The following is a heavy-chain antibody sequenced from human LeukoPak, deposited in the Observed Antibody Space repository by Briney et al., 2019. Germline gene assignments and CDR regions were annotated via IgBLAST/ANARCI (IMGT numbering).Heavy chain of an antibody. CDR2: IRYDGSNK. D-gene: IGHD3-16*02. CDR1: GFTFSSYG. Sequence: GGSLRLSCAASGFTFSSYGMHWARQAPGKGLEWVAFIRYDGSNKYYADSVKGRFTISRDNSKNTLYLQMNSLRAEDTAVYYCAKILYDYVWGSYRYPDHWGQGTLVTVSS. CDR3: AKILYDYVWGSYRYPDH. J-gene: IGHJ4*02. V-gene: IGHV3-30*02.